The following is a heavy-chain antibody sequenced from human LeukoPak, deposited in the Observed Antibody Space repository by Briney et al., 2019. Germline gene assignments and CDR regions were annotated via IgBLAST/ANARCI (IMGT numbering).Heavy chain of an antibody. CDR1: GFTLSSYN. V-gene: IGHV3-48*01. J-gene: IGHJ1*01. CDR3: AGDHSSSWSMERYFQH. D-gene: IGHD6-13*01. Sequence: GGSLRLSCAASGFTLSSYNMNWVRQAPGKGLEWVSYISGGGTTIYYADSVKGRFTISRDNSKNTLYLQVNSLRAEDTAVYYCAGDHSSSWSMERYFQHWGQGTLVTVSS. CDR2: ISGGGTTI.